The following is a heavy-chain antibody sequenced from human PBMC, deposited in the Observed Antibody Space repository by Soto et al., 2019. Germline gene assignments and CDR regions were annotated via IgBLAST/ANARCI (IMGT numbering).Heavy chain of an antibody. J-gene: IGHJ4*02. Sequence: AGGSLRLSCAASGFTFSSYAMSWVRQAPGKGLEWVSAISGSGGSTYYADSVKGRFTISRDNSKNTLYLQMNSLRAEDTAVYYCAIDPGIAVAGTGVGDYWGQGTLVTVSS. V-gene: IGHV3-23*01. D-gene: IGHD6-19*01. CDR1: GFTFSSYA. CDR2: ISGSGGST. CDR3: AIDPGIAVAGTGVGDY.